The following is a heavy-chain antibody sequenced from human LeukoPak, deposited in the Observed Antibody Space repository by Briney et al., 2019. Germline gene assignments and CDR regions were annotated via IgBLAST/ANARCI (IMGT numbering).Heavy chain of an antibody. CDR1: SGSISSGGYY. CDR2: IYYSGST. CDR3: ARAPRYSSSWYYYYMDV. V-gene: IGHV4-31*03. J-gene: IGHJ6*03. D-gene: IGHD6-13*01. Sequence: PSQTLSLTCTVSSGSISSGGYYWSWIRQHPGKGLEWIGYIYYSGSTYYNPSLKSRVTISVDTSKNQFSLKLSSVIAADTAVYYCARAPRYSSSWYYYYMDVWGKGTTVTVSS.